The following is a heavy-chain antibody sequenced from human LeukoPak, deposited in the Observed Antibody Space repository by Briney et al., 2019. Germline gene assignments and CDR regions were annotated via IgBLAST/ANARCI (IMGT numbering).Heavy chain of an antibody. CDR2: IWYDGSNK. CDR1: GFTFSSYG. V-gene: IGHV3-33*01. J-gene: IGHJ4*02. CDR3: AADSSGYCRYFDY. D-gene: IGHD3-22*01. Sequence: PGRSLRLSCAASGFTFSSYGMHWVRQAPGKGLEWVAVIWYDGSNKYYADSVKGRFTISRDNSKNTLYLQMNSLRAEGTAVYYCAADSSGYCRYFDYWGQGTLVTVSS.